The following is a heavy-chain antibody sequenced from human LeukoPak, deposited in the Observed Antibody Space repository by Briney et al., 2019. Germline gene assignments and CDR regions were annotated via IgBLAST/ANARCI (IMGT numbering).Heavy chain of an antibody. CDR3: ARGDYWSGKVDY. V-gene: IGHV4-34*01. CDR1: GGSFSGYY. Sequence: SETLSLTCAVYGGSFSGYYWSWIRQPPGKGLEWIGEINHRGITNYNPSLKSRVTISIDTSKKQVSLKLSSVTAADTAVYYCARGDYWSGKVDYWGQGTLVPVSS. D-gene: IGHD3-3*01. CDR2: INHRGIT. J-gene: IGHJ4*02.